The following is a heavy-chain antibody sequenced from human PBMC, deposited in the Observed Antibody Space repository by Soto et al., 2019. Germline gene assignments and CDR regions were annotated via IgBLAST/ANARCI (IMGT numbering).Heavy chain of an antibody. V-gene: IGHV4-39*01. CDR1: GGSISSSSYY. D-gene: IGHD2-21*01. CDR3: ARSLWSPYFYYGLDV. J-gene: IGHJ6*02. Sequence: SETLSLTCTVSGGSISSSSYYWGWIRQPPGKGLEWIGSIYYSGSTYYNPSLKSRVTISVDTSKNQFSLKLSSVTADDTAVYFCARSLWSPYFYYGLDVWGQGTTVTVSS. CDR2: IYYSGST.